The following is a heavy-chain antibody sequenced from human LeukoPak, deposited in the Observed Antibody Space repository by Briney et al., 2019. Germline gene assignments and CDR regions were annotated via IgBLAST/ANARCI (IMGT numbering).Heavy chain of an antibody. Sequence: GGSLRLSCAASGFTFSSYGMHWVRQAPGKGLEWVAVISYDGSNKYYADSVKGRFTISRDNSKNTLYLQMNSLRAEDTAVYYCANTKWELQSLLGYWGQGTLVTVSS. CDR3: ANTKWELQSLLGY. D-gene: IGHD1-26*01. J-gene: IGHJ4*02. V-gene: IGHV3-30*18. CDR1: GFTFSSYG. CDR2: ISYDGSNK.